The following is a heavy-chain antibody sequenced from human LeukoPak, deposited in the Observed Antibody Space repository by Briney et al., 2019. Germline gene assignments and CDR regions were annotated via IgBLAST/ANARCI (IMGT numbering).Heavy chain of an antibody. CDR1: GDSVSSNSAG. D-gene: IGHD3-22*01. CDR3: ARDGGGYYDSSSPHTFDY. J-gene: IGHJ4*02. Sequence: SQTLSLTCAISGDSVSSNSAGWNWIRQSPSRGLEWLGRTYYRSKWYNDYAVSVKSRITINPDTSKNQFSLQLNSVTPEDTAVYYCARDGGGYYDSSSPHTFDYWGQGTLVTVSS. V-gene: IGHV6-1*01. CDR2: TYYRSKWYN.